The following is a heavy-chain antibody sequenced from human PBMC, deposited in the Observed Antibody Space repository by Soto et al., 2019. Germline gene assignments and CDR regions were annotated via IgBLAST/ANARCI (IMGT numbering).Heavy chain of an antibody. J-gene: IGHJ4*02. CDR2: IRGSGGDT. CDR1: GFTFSFCA. Sequence: EVQLLESGGGLVQPGGSLRLSCAASGFTFSFCAMSWVRQAPGKGLKWVSSIRGSGGDTYYAVSVRGRFTISRDNSKNTLYLRMNSLRVDDTAVYYWVKGHSDSYYYFDYWGPGTRVSVSS. D-gene: IGHD3-22*01. CDR3: VKGHSDSYYYFDY. V-gene: IGHV3-23*01.